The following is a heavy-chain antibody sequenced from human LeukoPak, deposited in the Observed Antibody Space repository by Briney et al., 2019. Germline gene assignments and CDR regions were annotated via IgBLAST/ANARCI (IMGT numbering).Heavy chain of an antibody. CDR1: GGSISSRSYY. CDR2: ISYSGTT. CDR3: ARDVGIVVGPAAMGDNWFDP. Sequence: SETLSLTCTVSGGSISSRSYYWGWVRQPPGKGLDWIGTISYSGTTYYNPSLKSRVTISVDTSKNQFSLMLSSVTAADTAVYFCARDVGIVVGPAAMGDNWFDPWGQGTLVTVSS. J-gene: IGHJ5*02. D-gene: IGHD2-2*01. V-gene: IGHV4-39*07.